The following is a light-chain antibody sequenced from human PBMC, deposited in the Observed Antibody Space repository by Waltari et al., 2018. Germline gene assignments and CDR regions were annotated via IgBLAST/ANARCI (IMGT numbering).Light chain of an antibody. CDR2: GAS. CDR3: QQYGSSPRT. J-gene: IGKJ1*01. Sequence: EIVLTQSPGTLSLSPGERATLSCRASQSVSSSYLAWYQRKPGPAPRRLIYGASRRATGIPDRFSGSGSGTDFTLTISRLEPEDFAVYYCQQYGSSPRTFGQGTKVEIK. V-gene: IGKV3-20*01. CDR1: QSVSSSY.